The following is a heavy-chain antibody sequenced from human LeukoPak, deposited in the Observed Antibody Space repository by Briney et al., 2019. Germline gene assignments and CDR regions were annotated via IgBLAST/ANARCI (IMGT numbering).Heavy chain of an antibody. CDR2: ISSSSSYI. J-gene: IGHJ4*02. V-gene: IGHV3-21*01. D-gene: IGHD3-10*01. CDR1: GFTFSSYS. Sequence: GGSLRLSCAASGFTFSSYSMNWVRQAPGKGLEWVSSISSSSSYIYYADSVKGRFTISRDNAKNSLYLQMNSLRAEDTAVYYCARDLWGFGELLSLDYWGQGTLVTVSS. CDR3: ARDLWGFGELLSLDY.